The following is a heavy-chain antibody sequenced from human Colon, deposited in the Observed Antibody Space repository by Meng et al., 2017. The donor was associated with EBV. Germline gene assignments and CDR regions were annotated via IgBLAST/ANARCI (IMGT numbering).Heavy chain of an antibody. CDR3: ARGPYCGGDCYWFDP. CDR1: GDSISSGDYS. V-gene: IGHV4-30-2*01. J-gene: IGHJ5*02. CDR2: IYHGGTT. Sequence: QPLLQESASGLVPPSQSLSLTCAVSGDSISSGDYSWSWIRQPPGQGLEWIGYIYHGGTTYNTSLKSRVTISVDNSKNQFSLRLTSVTAADTAVYYCARGPYCGGDCYWFDPWGQGTLVPSPQ. D-gene: IGHD2-21*02.